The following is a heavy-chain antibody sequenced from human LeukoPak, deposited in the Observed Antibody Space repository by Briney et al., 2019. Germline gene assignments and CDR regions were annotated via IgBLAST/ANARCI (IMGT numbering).Heavy chain of an antibody. CDR3: TKARSACSSSCYNY. CDR1: GFTFSNYS. J-gene: IGHJ4*02. V-gene: IGHV3-23*01. CDR2: ISGSDTST. D-gene: IGHD2-2*02. Sequence: GGSLRLSCAASGFTFSNYSMTWVRQAPGKGLEWVSSISGSDTSTYYADSVKGRFTISRDNSKNTLELQMDSLRAEDTAVYYCTKARSACSSSCYNYWGQGILVTVSS.